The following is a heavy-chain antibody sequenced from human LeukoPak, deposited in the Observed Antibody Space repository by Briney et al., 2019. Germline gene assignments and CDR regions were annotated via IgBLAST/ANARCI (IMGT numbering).Heavy chain of an antibody. D-gene: IGHD3-22*01. V-gene: IGHV4-39*07. CDR3: ARVTGYMIEDYFDY. CDR2: IYYSGST. Sequence: PSETLSLTCTVSGGSISSSSYYWGWIRQPPGKGLEWIGSIYYSGSTYYNPSLKSRVTISVKTSKNQFSLELSSVTAADTAVYYCARVTGYMIEDYFDYWGQGTLVTVSS. J-gene: IGHJ4*02. CDR1: GGSISSSSYY.